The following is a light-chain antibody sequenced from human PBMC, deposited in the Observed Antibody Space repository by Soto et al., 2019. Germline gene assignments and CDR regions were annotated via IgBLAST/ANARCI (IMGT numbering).Light chain of an antibody. J-gene: IGLJ1*01. CDR2: TVT. V-gene: IGLV2-11*01. Sequence: QCVLTQPRSVSGSPGQAVTISCTGNSNYIVGYNYVSWYQQHPGKAPKLMIYTVTKRPSGVPDRFSGSKSDNTASLTISGLQADDEADYYCCSYAGSSSYVFGTGTKVTVL. CDR3: CSYAGSSSYV. CDR1: SNYIVGYNY.